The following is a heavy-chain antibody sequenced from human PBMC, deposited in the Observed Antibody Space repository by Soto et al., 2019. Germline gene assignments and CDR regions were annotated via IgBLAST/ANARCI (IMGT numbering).Heavy chain of an antibody. CDR2: IYYSGST. V-gene: IGHV4-39*01. Sequence: PGKGMEWSGSIYYSGSTYYNTSLKSRVTISVDTSKNQCSLKLSSVTAADTAVYYCARLRPRTTYNWNYEYFDYWGQGTPVIGSS. CDR3: ARLRPRTTYNWNYEYFDY. D-gene: IGHD1-7*01. J-gene: IGHJ4*02.